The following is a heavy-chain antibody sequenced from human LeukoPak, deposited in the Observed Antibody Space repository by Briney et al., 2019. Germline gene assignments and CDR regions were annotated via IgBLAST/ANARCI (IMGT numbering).Heavy chain of an antibody. V-gene: IGHV3-7*01. CDR3: ARVRGGYNLPTFYHYYYMDV. CDR2: IKQDGSEK. D-gene: IGHD5-24*01. CDR1: GFTFSTYW. J-gene: IGHJ6*03. Sequence: GGSLRLSCAASGFTFSTYWMSWVRQAPGKGLEWVANIKQDGSEKYYVDSVKGRFTISRDNAKNSLYLQMNSLRAEDTAVYYCARVRGGYNLPTFYHYYYMDVWGKGTTVTVSS.